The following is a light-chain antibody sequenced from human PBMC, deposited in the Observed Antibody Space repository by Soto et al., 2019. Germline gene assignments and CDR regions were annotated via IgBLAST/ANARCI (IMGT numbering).Light chain of an antibody. J-gene: IGLJ1*01. V-gene: IGLV2-14*01. CDR1: SCDVGGYAY. CDR2: EVR. CDR3: STYTNSTAKR. Sequence: SALTQPASVSGSPGQSITISCPGNSCDVGGYAYVSWYQLHPGKAAISLVFEVRNWPSCVSYRFSGSMSVNTAPLTLFGPQAENGADYVYSTYTNSTAKRFGAGTKGTV.